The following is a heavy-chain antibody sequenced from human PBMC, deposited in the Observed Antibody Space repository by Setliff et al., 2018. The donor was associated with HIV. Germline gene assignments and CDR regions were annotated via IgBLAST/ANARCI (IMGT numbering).Heavy chain of an antibody. V-gene: IGHV4-39*07. J-gene: IGHJ4*02. Sequence: SETLSLTCTVSGGSISSSNYYWGWIRQPPGKGLEWIGSIYYSGSTYYNPSLKSRVTISVDTSKNQFSLKLTSVTPADTAVYYCARRSGAAVFYYFDYWGQGTLVTVSS. D-gene: IGHD6-13*01. CDR2: IYYSGST. CDR3: ARRSGAAVFYYFDY. CDR1: GGSISSSNYY.